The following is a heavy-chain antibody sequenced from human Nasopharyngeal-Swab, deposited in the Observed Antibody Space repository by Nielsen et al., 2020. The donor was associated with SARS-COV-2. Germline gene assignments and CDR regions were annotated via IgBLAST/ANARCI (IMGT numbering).Heavy chain of an antibody. CDR3: ARDVNWNDGAYYFDY. J-gene: IGHJ4*02. D-gene: IGHD1-1*01. V-gene: IGHV3-21*01. CDR2: ISSSSSYT. CDR1: GFTFSSYS. Sequence: GESLKISCAASGFTFSSYSMNWVRQAPGKGLEWVSSISSSSSYTYYADSVKGRFTISRDNAKNSLYLQMNSLRAEDTAVYYCARDVNWNDGAYYFDYWGQGTLVTVSS.